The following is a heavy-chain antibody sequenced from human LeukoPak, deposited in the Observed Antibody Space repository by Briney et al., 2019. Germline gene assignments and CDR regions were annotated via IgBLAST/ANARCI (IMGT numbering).Heavy chain of an antibody. D-gene: IGHD5-18*01. CDR1: GGTFSSYA. V-gene: IGHV1-69*04. CDR3: ARGYSYGQIYYYYGMDV. Sequence: SVKVSCKASGGTFSSYAISWVRQAPGQGLEWMGRIIPILGIANYAQKFQGRVTITADKSTSTACMELSSLRSEDTAVYYCARGYSYGQIYYYYGMDVWGQGTTVTVSS. CDR2: IIPILGIA. J-gene: IGHJ6*02.